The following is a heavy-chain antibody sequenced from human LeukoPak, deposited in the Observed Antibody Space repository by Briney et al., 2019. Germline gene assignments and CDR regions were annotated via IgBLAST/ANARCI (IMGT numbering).Heavy chain of an antibody. J-gene: IGHJ4*02. CDR1: GYSISSGYY. V-gene: IGHV4-38-2*01. CDR3: ARQVTVTTFDY. Sequence: PSETLSLTCAVSGYSISSGYYWGWIRQPPGKGQEWIGSIYHSGSTYYNPSLKSRVTISVDTSKNQFSLKLSSVTAADTAVYYCARQVTVTTFDYWGQGTLVTVSS. CDR2: IYHSGST. D-gene: IGHD4-17*01.